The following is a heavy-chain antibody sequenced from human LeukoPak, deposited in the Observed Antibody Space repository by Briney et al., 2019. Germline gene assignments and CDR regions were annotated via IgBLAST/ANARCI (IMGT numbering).Heavy chain of an antibody. Sequence: GESLKISCKGSGYSFTSYWIGWVRQMPGKGLEWMGIIYPGDSDTRYSPSFQGQVTISADKSISTAYLQWSSLKASDTAMYCCARRDCSGGSCFYYFDYWGQGTLVTVSS. CDR1: GYSFTSYW. J-gene: IGHJ4*02. CDR2: IYPGDSDT. CDR3: ARRDCSGGSCFYYFDY. V-gene: IGHV5-51*01. D-gene: IGHD2-15*01.